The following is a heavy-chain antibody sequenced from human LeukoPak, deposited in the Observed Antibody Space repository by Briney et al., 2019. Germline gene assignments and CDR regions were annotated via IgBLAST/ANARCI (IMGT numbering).Heavy chain of an antibody. J-gene: IGHJ4*02. CDR1: GFTFSGYG. V-gene: IGHV3-30*02. CDR3: AKDTIGSFDY. D-gene: IGHD5-24*01. Sequence: GGSLRLSCAASGFTFSGYGMHWVRQAPDKGLEWVAFIRSDGSYEYYADSVKGRFTLSRDNSKNTLYLQMNSLRAEDAAVYYCAKDTIGSFDYWGQGTLVTVAS. CDR2: IRSDGSYE.